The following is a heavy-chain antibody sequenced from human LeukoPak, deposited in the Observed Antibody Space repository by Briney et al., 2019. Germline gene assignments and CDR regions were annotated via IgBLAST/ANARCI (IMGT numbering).Heavy chain of an antibody. D-gene: IGHD3-9*01. CDR3: ARDIVDILTGYYPYDAFDI. J-gene: IGHJ3*02. CDR2: ISAYNGNT. CDR1: AYTFTSYG. V-gene: IGHV1-18*04. Sequence: ASVKVSCKASAYTFTSYGISWVRQAPGQGLEWMGWISAYNGNTNYAQKLQGRVTMTTDTSTSTAYMELRSLRSDDTAVYYCARDIVDILTGYYPYDAFDIWGQGTMVTVSS.